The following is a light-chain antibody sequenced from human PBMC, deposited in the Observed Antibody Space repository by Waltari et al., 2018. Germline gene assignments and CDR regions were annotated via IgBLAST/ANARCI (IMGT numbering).Light chain of an antibody. J-gene: IGKJ2*01. CDR3: QQYGSSPLMYT. Sequence: EIVLTQSPGTLSFSPGERATLSCRASQSVSSSYLAWYQQKPGQAPSLLIYGASSRATGIPDRFSGSGSGTDFTLTISRLEPEDFAVYDCQQYGSSPLMYTFGQGTKLEIK. CDR2: GAS. CDR1: QSVSSSY. V-gene: IGKV3-20*01.